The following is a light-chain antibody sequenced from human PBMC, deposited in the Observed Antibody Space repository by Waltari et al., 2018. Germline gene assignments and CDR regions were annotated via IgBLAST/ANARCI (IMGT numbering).Light chain of an antibody. CDR2: KAS. V-gene: IGKV1-5*03. CDR3: QQYYTSSQT. CDR1: RNIREW. Sequence: DIEMTQSPPTLSASVGDRVTISCRASRNIREWLAWYRQRPGTAPDLLISKASVLETGVSSRFSGRASAAEFTLTISSLQPDDVATYYCQQYYTSSQTFGHGTKVEIK. J-gene: IGKJ1*01.